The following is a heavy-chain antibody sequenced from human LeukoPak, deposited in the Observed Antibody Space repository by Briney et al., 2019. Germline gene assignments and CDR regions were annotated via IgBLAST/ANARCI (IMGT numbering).Heavy chain of an antibody. Sequence: ASVKVSCKASGYTFTSYDINWVRQATGQGLEWMGWMNPNSGNTGYAQKFQGRVTMTRNTSISTAYMELSSLRSEDTAVYYCARDVLGYYDYYYGMDVWGQGTTVTVSS. D-gene: IGHD3-16*01. V-gene: IGHV1-8*01. CDR2: MNPNSGNT. J-gene: IGHJ6*02. CDR1: GYTFTSYD. CDR3: ARDVLGYYDYYYGMDV.